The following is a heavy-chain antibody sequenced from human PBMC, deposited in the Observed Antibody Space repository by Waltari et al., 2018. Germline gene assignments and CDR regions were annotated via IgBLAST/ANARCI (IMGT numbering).Heavy chain of an antibody. J-gene: IGHJ3*02. Sequence: EVQLVESGGGLVQPGGSLRLSCAASGFTFSSYEMNWVRQAPGKGLEWVSYISSSGSTIYYADSVKGRFTSSRDNAKNSLYLQMNSLRAEDTAVYYCARERWDRVDIWGQGTMVTVSS. CDR2: ISSSGSTI. CDR3: ARERWDRVDI. CDR1: GFTFSSYE. D-gene: IGHD1-26*01. V-gene: IGHV3-48*03.